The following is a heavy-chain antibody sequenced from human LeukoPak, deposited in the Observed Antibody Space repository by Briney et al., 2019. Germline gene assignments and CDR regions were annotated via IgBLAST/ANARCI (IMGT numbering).Heavy chain of an antibody. CDR2: INPNSGGT. V-gene: IGHV1-2*02. Sequence: GASVKISCKASGYTFTGYCMHWVRQAPGQGLEWMGWINPNSGGTNYAQKFQGRVTMTRDTSISTAYMELSRLRSDDTAVYYCARGCGLRYFDWLYEYYYYMDVWGKGTTVTISS. J-gene: IGHJ6*03. CDR3: ARGCGLRYFDWLYEYYYYMDV. D-gene: IGHD3-9*01. CDR1: GYTFTGYC.